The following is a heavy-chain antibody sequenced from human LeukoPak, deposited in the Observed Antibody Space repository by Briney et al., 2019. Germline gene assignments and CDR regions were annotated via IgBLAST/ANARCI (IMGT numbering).Heavy chain of an antibody. CDR1: GYTFTNYA. J-gene: IGHJ3*02. D-gene: IGHD6-13*01. V-gene: IGHV7-4-1*02. CDR3: ARERRSSSPGEQQLVRAFDI. Sequence: ASVKVSCTASGYTFTNYAMNWVRQAPGQGLEWMGWINTNTGNPTYAQGFTGRFVFSLDTSVSTAYLQISSLKAEDTAMYYCARERRSSSPGEQQLVRAFDIWGQGTMVTVSS. CDR2: INTNTGNP.